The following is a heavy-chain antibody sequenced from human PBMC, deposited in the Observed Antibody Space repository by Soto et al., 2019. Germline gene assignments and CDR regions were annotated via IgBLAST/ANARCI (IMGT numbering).Heavy chain of an antibody. CDR1: GFSLSSSGVG. D-gene: IGHD3-16*01. V-gene: IGHV2-5*02. J-gene: IGHJ4*02. CDR2: VYWDDDK. Sequence: QTTLKESGPTLVKPTQTLTLTCTFSGFSLSSSGVGVGWIRQPPGKALEWLALVYWDDDKRYSQSLKSRLTITKDTSKNQVVLTMTNMDPVDTATYYCARGTLGMYRDWGQGTLVTVSS. CDR3: ARGTLGMYRD.